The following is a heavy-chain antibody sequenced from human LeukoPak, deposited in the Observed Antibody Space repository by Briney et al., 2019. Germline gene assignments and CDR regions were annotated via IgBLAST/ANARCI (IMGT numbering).Heavy chain of an antibody. CDR1: GFTFSSYA. CDR2: ISGSGGST. Sequence: PGGSLRLSCAASGFTFSSYAMSWVRQAPGKGLEWVSAISGSGGSTYYADSVKGRFTISRDNSKNTLYLQMNSLRAEDTAVYYCAKDRIPSGGSSKYFQHWGQGTLVTVSS. D-gene: IGHD2-15*01. CDR3: AKDRIPSGGSSKYFQH. J-gene: IGHJ1*01. V-gene: IGHV3-23*01.